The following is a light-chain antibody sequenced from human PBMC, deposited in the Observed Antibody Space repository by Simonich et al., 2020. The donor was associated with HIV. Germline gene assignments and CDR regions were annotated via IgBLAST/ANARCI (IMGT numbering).Light chain of an antibody. CDR3: QSYDSSNWV. V-gene: IGLV6-57*03. J-gene: IGLJ3*02. Sequence: NFMLTQPHSVSESPGKTVTISCTRSSGSIATYYVQWYQQRPGSAPTTVIYENNQNPSGVPDRFSGSIDSSSNSASLTISGLKTEDEADYYCQSYDSSNWVFGGGTKLTVL. CDR1: SGSIATYY. CDR2: ENN.